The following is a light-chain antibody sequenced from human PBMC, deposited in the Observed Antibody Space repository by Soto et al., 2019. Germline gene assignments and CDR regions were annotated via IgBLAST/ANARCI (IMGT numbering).Light chain of an antibody. Sequence: QSVLTQPPSASGSPGQSVTISCTGTSSDVGGYNYVSWYQQHPGKAPKLMIYEVSKRPSGVPDRFSGSKSGNTASLTVSGLQAEDEADYYCSSYAGSNRASFGGGTQLTVL. CDR2: EVS. V-gene: IGLV2-8*01. J-gene: IGLJ2*01. CDR1: SSDVGGYNY. CDR3: SSYAGSNRAS.